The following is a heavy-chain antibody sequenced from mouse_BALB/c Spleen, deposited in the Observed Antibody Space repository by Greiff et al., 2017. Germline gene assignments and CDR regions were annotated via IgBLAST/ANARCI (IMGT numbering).Heavy chain of an antibody. J-gene: IGHJ4*01. Sequence: EVKLMESGGGLVQPGGSLKLSCAASGFTFSSYAMSWVRQSPEKRLEWVAEISSGGSYTYYPATVTGRFTISRDNAKNTLYLEMSSLRSEDTAMYYCARGGYYGSSYPYAMDYWGQGTSVTVSS. CDR3: ARGGYYGSSYPYAMDY. CDR2: ISSGGSYT. V-gene: IGHV5-9-4*01. D-gene: IGHD1-1*01. CDR1: GFTFSSYA.